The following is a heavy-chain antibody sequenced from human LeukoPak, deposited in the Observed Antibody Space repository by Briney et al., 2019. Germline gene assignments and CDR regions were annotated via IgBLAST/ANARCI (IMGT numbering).Heavy chain of an antibody. J-gene: IGHJ3*02. V-gene: IGHV1-46*01. CDR1: GYTFTSYY. D-gene: IGHD5-12*01. CDR3: ARGGLAVATTQNNGFDI. Sequence: ASVKVSCKASGYTFTSYYIHWVRQAPGQGLEWMGIINPSGGSTSYAQKFQGRVTMTRDISTSTVYMELSSLRFEDTAEYYCARGGLAVATTQNNGFDIWGQGTMVTVSS. CDR2: INPSGGST.